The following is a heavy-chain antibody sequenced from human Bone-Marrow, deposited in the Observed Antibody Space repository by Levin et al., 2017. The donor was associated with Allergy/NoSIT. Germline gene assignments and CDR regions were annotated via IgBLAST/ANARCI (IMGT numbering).Heavy chain of an antibody. CDR3: ATNPIWSGYAIRDY. D-gene: IGHD3-3*01. Sequence: PGGSLRLSCAASGFTFSSYAMSWVRQAPGKGLEWVSAISGSGGSTYYADSVKGRFTISRDNSKNTLYLQMNSLRAEDTAVYYCATNPIWSGYAIRDYWGQGTLVTVSS. J-gene: IGHJ4*02. V-gene: IGHV3-23*01. CDR1: GFTFSSYA. CDR2: ISGSGGST.